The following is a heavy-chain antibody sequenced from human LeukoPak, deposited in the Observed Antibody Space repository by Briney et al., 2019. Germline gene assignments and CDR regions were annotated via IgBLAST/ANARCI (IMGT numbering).Heavy chain of an antibody. CDR1: GGSISSYY. V-gene: IGHV4-59*01. CDR2: IYYSGST. D-gene: IGHD5-18*01. CDR3: ARALRGYSYGFDY. J-gene: IGHJ4*02. Sequence: PSETLSLTCTVSGGSISSYYWSWIRQPPGKGLEWIRYIYYSGSTNYNPSLKSRVTISVDTSKNQFSLQLSSVTAADTAVYYCARALRGYSYGFDYWGQGNLVTVS.